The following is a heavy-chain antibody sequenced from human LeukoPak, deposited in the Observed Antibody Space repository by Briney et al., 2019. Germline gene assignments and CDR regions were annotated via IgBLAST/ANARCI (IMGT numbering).Heavy chain of an antibody. CDR3: ARSTLGLMVYAIDY. D-gene: IGHD2-8*01. J-gene: IGHJ4*02. Sequence: SVKVSCKASGGTFSSYAISGVRQAPGQGLEWMGRIIPIFGTAHYAQKFQGRVTITTDESTSTAYMELSSLRSEDTAVYYCARSTLGLMVYAIDYWGQGTLVTVSS. CDR1: GGTFSSYA. CDR2: IIPIFGTA. V-gene: IGHV1-69*05.